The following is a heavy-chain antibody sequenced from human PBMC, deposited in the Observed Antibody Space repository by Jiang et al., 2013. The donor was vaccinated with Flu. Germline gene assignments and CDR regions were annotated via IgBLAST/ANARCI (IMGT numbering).Heavy chain of an antibody. J-gene: IGHJ3*02. CDR3: ARVQTGTGAFDI. CDR2: INPDSGGT. CDR1: GYTFSGFY. Sequence: SGYTFSGFYIHWVRQAPGQGLEWMGWINPDSGGTSYAQKFQDWVTMTRDTSINTAYMELSRLKSDDTAVYYCARVQTGTGAFDIWGQGTMVTVSS. D-gene: IGHD1-1*01. V-gene: IGHV1-2*04.